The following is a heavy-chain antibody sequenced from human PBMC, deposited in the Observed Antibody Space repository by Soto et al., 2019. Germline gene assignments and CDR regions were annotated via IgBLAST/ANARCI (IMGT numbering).Heavy chain of an antibody. J-gene: IGHJ6*02. CDR1: GDSVSSNSAA. D-gene: IGHD5-18*01. Sequence: SQTLSLTCVISGDSVSSNSAAWNWIRQSPSRGLEWLGRTYYRSKWYNDYAVSVKSRITINPDTSKNQFSLQLNSVTPEDTAVYCCARACVDTAMEYYYYYYGMDVWGQGTTVTVSS. CDR3: ARACVDTAMEYYYYYYGMDV. V-gene: IGHV6-1*01. CDR2: TYYRSKWYN.